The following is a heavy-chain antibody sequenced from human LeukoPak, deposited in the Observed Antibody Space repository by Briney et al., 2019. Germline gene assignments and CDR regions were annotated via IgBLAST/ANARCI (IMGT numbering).Heavy chain of an antibody. Sequence: SETLSLTCAVSGGPFSGYYWSWIRQHPGKGLEWIGYIYYSGSTYYNPSLKSRVTISVDTSKNQFSLKLSSVTAADTAVYYCARADSSSWSDFDYWGQGTLVTVSS. D-gene: IGHD6-13*01. CDR1: GGPFSGYY. CDR3: ARADSSSWSDFDY. CDR2: IYYSGST. J-gene: IGHJ4*02. V-gene: IGHV4-31*11.